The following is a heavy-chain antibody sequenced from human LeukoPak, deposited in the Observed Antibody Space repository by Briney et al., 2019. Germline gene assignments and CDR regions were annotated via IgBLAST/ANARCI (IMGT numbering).Heavy chain of an antibody. D-gene: IGHD6-13*01. Sequence: ASVKLSCKASGYTFTSNALYWVWQPPGPGLEWVGWINTNTGNPTYAHGFTGRFVFSLDTSVSTAYLQISSLKAEDTAVYYCARGAGDSSSWPPHWGQGTLVTVFS. V-gene: IGHV7-4-1*02. CDR3: ARGAGDSSSWPPH. J-gene: IGHJ4*02. CDR2: INTNTGNP. CDR1: GYTFTSNA.